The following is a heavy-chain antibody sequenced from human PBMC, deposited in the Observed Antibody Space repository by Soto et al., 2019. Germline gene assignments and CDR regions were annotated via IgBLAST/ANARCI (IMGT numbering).Heavy chain of an antibody. CDR2: IYKTGST. CDR1: GGSINSGGHY. V-gene: IGHV4-31*03. D-gene: IGHD4-17*01. J-gene: IGHJ6*02. CDR3: ARDRIRFSVDV. Sequence: PSETLSLTCSVSGGSINSGGHYWSWIRQHPGKGLEWIGHIYKTGSTDFNPSLKDRLTISIDTSKNQFSLSLRSVTDADTAVYYCARDRIRFSVDVWGQGTTVTVSS.